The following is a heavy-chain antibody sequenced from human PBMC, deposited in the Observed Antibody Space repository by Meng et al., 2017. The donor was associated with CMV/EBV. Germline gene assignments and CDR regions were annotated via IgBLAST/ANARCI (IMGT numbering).Heavy chain of an antibody. D-gene: IGHD6-13*01. Sequence: SGGSISSGGYYWSWLRQHPGKGLEWIGYIYYGGSTYYNPSLKSRVTISVDTSKNQFSLKLSSVTAADTAVYYCARGGIAAAGSDFFDYWGQGTLVTVSS. V-gene: IGHV4-31*02. CDR1: GGSISSGGYY. J-gene: IGHJ4*02. CDR3: ARGGIAAAGSDFFDY. CDR2: IYYGGST.